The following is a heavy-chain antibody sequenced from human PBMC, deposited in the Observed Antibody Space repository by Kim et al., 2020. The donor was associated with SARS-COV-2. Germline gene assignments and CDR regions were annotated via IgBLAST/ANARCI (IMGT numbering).Heavy chain of an antibody. V-gene: IGHV3-7*03. CDR3: ARDDGGPNWGSHSYYYYGMDV. CDR1: GFTFSSYW. J-gene: IGHJ6*02. D-gene: IGHD7-27*01. CDR2: IKQDGSEK. Sequence: GGSLRLSCAASGFTFSSYWMSWVRQAPGKGLEWVANIKQDGSEKYYVDSVKGRFTISRDNAKNSLYLQMNSLRAEDTAVYYCARDDGGPNWGSHSYYYYGMDVWGQGTTVTVSS.